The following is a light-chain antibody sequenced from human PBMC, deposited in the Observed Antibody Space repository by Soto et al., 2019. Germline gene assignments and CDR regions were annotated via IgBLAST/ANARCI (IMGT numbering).Light chain of an antibody. Sequence: QLVLTQSSSASASLGSSVKLTCTLSSGNSDDLIAWHQQQPGKAPRYMMKVEGSGNYNRGIGVPDRFSGSSSGADRYLTISNLQPEDEADYYCETWGSAIWVFGGGTKLTVL. CDR2: VEGSGNY. CDR3: ETWGSAIWV. V-gene: IGLV4-60*03. J-gene: IGLJ3*02. CDR1: SGNSDDL.